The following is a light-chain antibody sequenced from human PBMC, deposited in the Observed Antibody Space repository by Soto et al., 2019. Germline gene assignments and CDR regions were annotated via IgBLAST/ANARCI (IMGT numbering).Light chain of an antibody. V-gene: IGLV1-51*01. CDR3: GTWDSSLSAGV. CDR2: DNN. J-gene: IGLJ3*02. CDR1: SSNIGNNY. Sequence: QSVLTQPPSVSAAPGQKVTISCSGSSSNIGNNYVSWYQQLPGTAPKLLIYDNNKRPSGIPDRFSGSKSGTSATLGINGLQTGDQADYYCGTWDSSLSAGVFGGGTKLTVL.